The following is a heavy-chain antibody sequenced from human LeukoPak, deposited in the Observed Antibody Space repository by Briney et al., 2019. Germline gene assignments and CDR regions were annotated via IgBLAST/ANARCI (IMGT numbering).Heavy chain of an antibody. V-gene: IGHV1-24*01. CDR2: FDPEDGET. D-gene: IGHD5-18*01. Sequence: ASVKVSCKVSGYTLTELSMHWVRQAPGKGLEWMGGFDPEDGETIYAQKFQGRVTMTEDTSTDTAYMELSSLRSEDTAVYYCATTSRGYSYGNAFDIWGQGTMVTVSS. J-gene: IGHJ3*02. CDR3: ATTSRGYSYGNAFDI. CDR1: GYTLTELS.